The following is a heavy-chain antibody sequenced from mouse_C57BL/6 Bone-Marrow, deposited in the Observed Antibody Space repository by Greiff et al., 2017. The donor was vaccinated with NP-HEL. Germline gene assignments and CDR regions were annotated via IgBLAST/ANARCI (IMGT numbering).Heavy chain of an antibody. V-gene: IGHV14-2*01. CDR3: ARDYGGFYYYAMDY. Sequence: VQLKESGAELVKPGASVKLSCTASGFNIKDYYMHWVKQRPEQGLEWIGRIDPEDGETKYTPKFQGKATITADTSSNTAYLQLSSLTSEDTAVYYCARDYGGFYYYAMDYWGQGTSVTVSS. CDR1: GFNIKDYY. J-gene: IGHJ4*01. CDR2: IDPEDGET. D-gene: IGHD1-1*02.